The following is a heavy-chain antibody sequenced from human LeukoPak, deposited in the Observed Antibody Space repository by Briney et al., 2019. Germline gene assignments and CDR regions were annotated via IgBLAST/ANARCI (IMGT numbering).Heavy chain of an antibody. V-gene: IGHV3-7*01. CDR1: GFSFGDYW. J-gene: IGHJ5*02. CDR2: IRRDGTDK. Sequence: PGGSLRLSCAASGFSFGDYWMSWVRQAPGKGLEWVAHIRRDGTDKRYVDSVEGRFTISRDNAKSSLFLQMNSLGAEDTAVYFCARNLATVDSSWFDPWGQGTLVTVSS. D-gene: IGHD6-13*01. CDR3: ARNLATVDSSWFDP.